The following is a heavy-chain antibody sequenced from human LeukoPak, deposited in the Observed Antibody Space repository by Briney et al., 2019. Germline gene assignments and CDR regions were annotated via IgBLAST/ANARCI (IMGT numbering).Heavy chain of an antibody. J-gene: IGHJ3*02. Sequence: ASVKVSCKASGYTSTSYGISWVRQAPGQGLEWMGWISAYNGNTNYAQKLQGRVTMTTDTSTSTAYMEQRSMRSDDTAVYYCARGGGDYGDYDAFDIWGQGTMVTVSS. D-gene: IGHD4-17*01. CDR3: ARGGGDYGDYDAFDI. CDR1: GYTSTSYG. V-gene: IGHV1-18*01. CDR2: ISAYNGNT.